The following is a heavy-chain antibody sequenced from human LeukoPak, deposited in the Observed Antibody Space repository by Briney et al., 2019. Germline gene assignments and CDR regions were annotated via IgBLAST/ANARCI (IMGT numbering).Heavy chain of an antibody. D-gene: IGHD1-26*01. Sequence: PSETLSLTCTVSGVSISSSSYYWGWIRQPPGKGLEWIGSIYYSGSTYYNPSLKSRVTISVDTSKNQFSLKLSSVTAADTAVYYCATVQREGMYYFDYWGQGTLVTVSS. CDR2: IYYSGST. J-gene: IGHJ4*02. CDR3: ATVQREGMYYFDY. CDR1: GVSISSSSYY. V-gene: IGHV4-39*07.